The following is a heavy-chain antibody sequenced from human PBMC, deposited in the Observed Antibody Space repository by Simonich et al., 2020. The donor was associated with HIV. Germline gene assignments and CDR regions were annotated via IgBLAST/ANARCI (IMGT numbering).Heavy chain of an antibody. CDR3: ARETGEGYFDL. V-gene: IGHV3-21*01. CDR2: ISSSSSYI. Sequence: EVQLVESGGGLVKPGGSLRLSCAASGFTFSSYSMNWVRQAPGKGLELVSSISSSSSYIYYADSVQGRFTISRDNAKNSLYLQMNSLRAEDTAVYYCARETGEGYFDLWGRGTLLTVSS. CDR1: GFTFSSYS. D-gene: IGHD7-27*01. J-gene: IGHJ2*01.